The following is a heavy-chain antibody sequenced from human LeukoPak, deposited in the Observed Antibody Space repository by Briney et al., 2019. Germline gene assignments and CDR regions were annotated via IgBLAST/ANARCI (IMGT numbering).Heavy chain of an antibody. V-gene: IGHV1-46*01. D-gene: IGHD5-18*01. CDR2: INPSGGST. Sequence: ASVKVSCKASGYTFTSYYMHWVRQAPGQGLEWMGIINPSGGSTCYAQKFQGRVTMTRDTSTSTVYMELSSLRSEDTAVYYCARVHKRGYSYGLDFDYWGQGTLVTVSS. CDR3: ARVHKRGYSYGLDFDY. CDR1: GYTFTSYY. J-gene: IGHJ4*02.